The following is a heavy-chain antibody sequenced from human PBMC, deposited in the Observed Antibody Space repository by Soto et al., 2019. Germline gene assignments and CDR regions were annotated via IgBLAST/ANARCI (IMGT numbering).Heavy chain of an antibody. CDR1: GFTFDDYW. J-gene: IGHJ5*01. D-gene: IGHD1-20*01. V-gene: IGHV3-74*01. CDR2: INTGGSRT. Sequence: GGSLRLSCAASGFTFDDYWMHWVRQATGKGLVWVSRINTGGSRTNYADSVEGRFTISRDNAKNTLYLQMNRLRAEDTGEYYGARVVTEIYYWLDSWGKGTQVTVSS. CDR3: ARVVTEIYYWLDS.